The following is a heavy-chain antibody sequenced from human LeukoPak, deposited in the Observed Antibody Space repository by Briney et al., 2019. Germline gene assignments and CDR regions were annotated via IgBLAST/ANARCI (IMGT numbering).Heavy chain of an antibody. CDR3: ARGLNDSWTGENY. CDR1: GGSISSSNW. V-gene: IGHV4-4*02. J-gene: IGHJ4*02. D-gene: IGHD3-3*01. CDR2: IYHSGST. Sequence: RPSGTLSLTCAVSGGSISSSNWWSWVRQPPGKGLEWIGEIYHSGSTNYNPSLKSRVTISLDTSKSQFSLKVRYVTAADTAVYYCARGLNDSWTGENYWGQGTLVTVSS.